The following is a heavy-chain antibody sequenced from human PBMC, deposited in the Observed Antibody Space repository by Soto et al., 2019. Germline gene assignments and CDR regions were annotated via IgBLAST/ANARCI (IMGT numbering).Heavy chain of an antibody. V-gene: IGHV4-34*01. Sequence: QVQLQQWGAGLLKPSETLSLTCAVYGGSFSGYYWSWIRQPPGEGLEWIGEINHSGSTNYNPSLKSRVTISVDTSKNQFSLKLSSVTAADTAVYYCARYSSGYDLDPWGQGTLVTVSS. D-gene: IGHD5-12*01. CDR2: INHSGST. CDR3: ARYSSGYDLDP. J-gene: IGHJ5*02. CDR1: GGSFSGYY.